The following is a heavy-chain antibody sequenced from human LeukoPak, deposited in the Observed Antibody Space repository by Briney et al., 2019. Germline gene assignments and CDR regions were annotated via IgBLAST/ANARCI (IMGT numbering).Heavy chain of an antibody. CDR3: AKQGGSCYSAADS. V-gene: IGHV3-23*01. Sequence: GGSLRLSCATSGFTFSRNAMSWVRQAPGKGLEWVSDINDSGDTTYYADSVKGRFTISRDNSKNTLYLRMNSLRAEDTAVYYCAKQGGSCYSAADSWGQGTLVTVSS. D-gene: IGHD2-15*01. CDR2: INDSGDTT. J-gene: IGHJ4*02. CDR1: GFTFSRNA.